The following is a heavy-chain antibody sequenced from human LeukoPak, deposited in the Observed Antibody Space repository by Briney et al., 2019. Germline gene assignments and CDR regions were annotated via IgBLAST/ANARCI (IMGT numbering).Heavy chain of an antibody. D-gene: IGHD6-19*01. CDR3: ARAIAVAGTRTSDY. J-gene: IGHJ4*02. CDR1: GFTFSSYA. Sequence: PGGSLRLSCAASGFTFSSYAMSWVRQTPGKGLEWVSSISSSSSYIYYADSVKGRFTISRDNAKNSLYLQMNSLRAEDTAVYYCARAIAVAGTRTSDYWGQGTLVTVSS. V-gene: IGHV3-21*01. CDR2: ISSSSSYI.